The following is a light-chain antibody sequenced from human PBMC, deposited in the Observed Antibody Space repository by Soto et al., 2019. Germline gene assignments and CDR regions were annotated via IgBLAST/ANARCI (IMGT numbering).Light chain of an antibody. Sequence: IQLTQSPSSLSASVGDRVTITCRASQSVNKWLAWFQQKPGKVPKLLIFDASTLQTGVPSRFGGGGSGTEFTLTISSLRPDDFATYYCQQYNSYWTFGQGTKVDIK. CDR1: QSVNKW. V-gene: IGKV1-5*01. CDR3: QQYNSYWT. J-gene: IGKJ1*01. CDR2: DAS.